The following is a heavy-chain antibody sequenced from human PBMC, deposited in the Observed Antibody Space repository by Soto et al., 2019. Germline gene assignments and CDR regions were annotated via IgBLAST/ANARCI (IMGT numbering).Heavy chain of an antibody. CDR3: ARFSGSYTRGLDY. V-gene: IGHV3-72*01. Sequence: EVQLVESGGGLVQPGGSLRLSCAASGFTFSDNYMDWVRQAPGKGLEWVGRSRNKANSYSTEYAASRKGRFTISRDESKNSLYLQTNSLKTEDTAVYYCARFSGSYTRGLDYWGQGTLVTVSS. J-gene: IGHJ4*02. CDR2: SRNKANSYST. D-gene: IGHD1-26*01. CDR1: GFTFSDNY.